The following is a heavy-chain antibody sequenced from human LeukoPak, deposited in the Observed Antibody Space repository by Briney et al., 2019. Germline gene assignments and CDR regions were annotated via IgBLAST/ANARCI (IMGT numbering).Heavy chain of an antibody. Sequence: GASLKISCKGSGSRFSTYWIAWGRRMPGKGLDYMGIIYPGDSDTRYSPSFQGQVTISADKSISTAYLQWSSLKASDTAMYYCARQRSIAARPGYWFSDPWGRGTLVTVSS. D-gene: IGHD6-6*01. CDR1: GSRFSTYW. J-gene: IGHJ2*01. CDR3: ARQRSIAARPGYWFSDP. V-gene: IGHV5-51*01. CDR2: IYPGDSDT.